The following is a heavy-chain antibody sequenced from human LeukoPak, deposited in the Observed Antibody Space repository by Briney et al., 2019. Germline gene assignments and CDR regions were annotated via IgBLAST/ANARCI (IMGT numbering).Heavy chain of an antibody. CDR2: ISSSSSYI. Sequence: GESRKLAWQAYGFTFGSYSMKWVRQAPGKGLEWVSSISSSSSYIYYADSVEGRFTISRDNAKNSLYLQMNSLRAEDTSVYYCARDLPDYYDSSGYFGFDYWGQGTLVTVSS. CDR3: ARDLPDYYDSSGYFGFDY. CDR1: GFTFGSYS. J-gene: IGHJ4*02. D-gene: IGHD3-22*01. V-gene: IGHV3-21*01.